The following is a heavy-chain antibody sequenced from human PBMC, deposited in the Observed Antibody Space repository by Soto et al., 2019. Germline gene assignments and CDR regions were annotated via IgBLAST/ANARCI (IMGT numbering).Heavy chain of an antibody. D-gene: IGHD3-3*01. CDR1: GFTYSDYY. CDR3: ARGGVDFWSGYWGVDY. Sequence: SLRLSCAASGFTYSDYYMSWIRQAPGKGLEWVSHISSTGSSMYYVDSVRGRFIISRYNAKNSLYLEMNSLRAEDTAVYYCARGGVDFWSGYWGVDYWGQGTLVTVSS. CDR2: ISSTGSSM. V-gene: IGHV3-11*01. J-gene: IGHJ4*02.